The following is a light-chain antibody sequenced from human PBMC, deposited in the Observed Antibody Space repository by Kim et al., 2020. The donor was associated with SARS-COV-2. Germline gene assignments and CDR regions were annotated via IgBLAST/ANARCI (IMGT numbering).Light chain of an antibody. J-gene: IGLJ2*01. Sequence: GQSITLTCTGTTNDIGSLDHVSWYQQHPGNAPTLLICDVHNRPLGVSPRFSGSKSGNTASLTISGLQPDDDANYYCSSFTTTNSLVFGGGTQLTVL. V-gene: IGLV2-14*03. CDR2: DVH. CDR3: SSFTTTNSLV. CDR1: TNDIGSLDH.